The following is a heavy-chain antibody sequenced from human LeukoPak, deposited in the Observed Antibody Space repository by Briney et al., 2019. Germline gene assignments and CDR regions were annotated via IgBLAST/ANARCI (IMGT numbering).Heavy chain of an antibody. J-gene: IGHJ5*02. V-gene: IGHV4-4*07. Sequence: SETLSLTCSVSGASISSYYWTWIRQPAGKGLEWIGHIYTTGTTNYNPPIRSRVTMSVDTSKNQFFLRLTSVTAADTAVYYCARVYYSRFDPWGQGTLVTVSS. CDR2: IYTTGTT. CDR1: GASISSYY. D-gene: IGHD3-10*01. CDR3: ARVYYSRFDP.